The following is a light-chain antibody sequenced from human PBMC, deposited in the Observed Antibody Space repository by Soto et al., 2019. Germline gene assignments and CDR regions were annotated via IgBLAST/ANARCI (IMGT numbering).Light chain of an antibody. Sequence: QSVLTQPPSVSGAPGQRVTISCTGSSSNIGAGYDVHWYQQLPGTAPKLLIYGNSNRPSGVPDRFSGSKSGTSASLAITGLQDEDEADYYCKSYDSSLSRVFGGGTKRTVL. V-gene: IGLV1-40*01. J-gene: IGLJ2*01. CDR1: SSNIGAGYD. CDR3: KSYDSSLSRV. CDR2: GNS.